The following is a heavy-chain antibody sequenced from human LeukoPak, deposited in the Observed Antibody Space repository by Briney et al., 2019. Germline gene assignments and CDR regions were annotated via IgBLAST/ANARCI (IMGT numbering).Heavy chain of an antibody. J-gene: IGHJ4*02. CDR1: GFSLSTSGVG. Sequence: SGPTLVNPTQTLTLTCTFSGFSLSTSGVGVGLIRQPPGKALEWLAIIYWDDDKRYSPSLKSRLTITKDTSENQVVLTMTNMDPVDTATYYCARYDSSGSDIDYWGQGTLVTVSS. D-gene: IGHD3-22*01. V-gene: IGHV2-5*02. CDR2: IYWDDDK. CDR3: ARYDSSGSDIDY.